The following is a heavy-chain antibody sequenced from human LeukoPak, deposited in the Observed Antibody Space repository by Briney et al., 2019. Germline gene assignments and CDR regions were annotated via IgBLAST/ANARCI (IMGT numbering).Heavy chain of an antibody. CDR3: ARGTLKAAATDFDY. CDR1: GFIFRSYE. D-gene: IGHD6-13*01. V-gene: IGHV3-48*03. Sequence: GGSLRLSCAASGFIFRSYEMNWVRQAPAKGREWVSYISSSGSTIYYADSVKGRFTISRDNAKNSLYLQMNSLRAEDTALYYCARGTLKAAATDFDYWGQGTLVTVSS. J-gene: IGHJ4*02. CDR2: ISSSGSTI.